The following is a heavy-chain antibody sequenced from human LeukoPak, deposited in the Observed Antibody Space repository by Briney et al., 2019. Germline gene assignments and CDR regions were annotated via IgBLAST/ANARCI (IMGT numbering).Heavy chain of an antibody. D-gene: IGHD2-15*01. Sequence: GGSLRLSCAASGFTFSSYSMSWVRQAPGKGLEWVSGISGSGSPTHYADSVKGRFTISRDNSKNTLYLQMNSLRAEDTAVYYCAKQLDLGSLPDYWGQGTLVTVSS. V-gene: IGHV3-23*01. CDR1: GFTFSSYS. CDR2: ISGSGSPT. J-gene: IGHJ4*02. CDR3: AKQLDLGSLPDY.